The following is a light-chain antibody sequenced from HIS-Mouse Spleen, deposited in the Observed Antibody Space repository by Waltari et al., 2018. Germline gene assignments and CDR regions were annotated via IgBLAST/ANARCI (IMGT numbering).Light chain of an antibody. Sequence: AIRMTHSPSSLSASTGDRVTITCRASQGISSYLAWYQQKPGKAPKLLIYASSTLQSGVPSRFSGSGSGTDFTLTISSLQSEDFATYYCQQYYSYPYTFGQGTKLEIK. J-gene: IGKJ2*01. V-gene: IGKV1-8*01. CDR2: ASS. CDR3: QQYYSYPYT. CDR1: QGISSY.